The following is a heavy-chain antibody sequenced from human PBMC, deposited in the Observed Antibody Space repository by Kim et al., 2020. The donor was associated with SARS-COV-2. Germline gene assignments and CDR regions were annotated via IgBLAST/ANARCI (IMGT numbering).Heavy chain of an antibody. CDR1: GFSFRNYG. D-gene: IGHD3-16*01. V-gene: IGHV3-23*01. CDR3: AKSVISGAGSYYDI. CDR2: ITGSGDVA. J-gene: IGHJ4*02. Sequence: GGSLRLSCAASGFSFRNYGMSWVRQAPGKGLEWVTGITGSGDVAVYADSVKGRFTTSRDNSKTTVYLEMNNLAAEDTAIYLCAKSVISGAGSYYDIWGQGTLDTVS.